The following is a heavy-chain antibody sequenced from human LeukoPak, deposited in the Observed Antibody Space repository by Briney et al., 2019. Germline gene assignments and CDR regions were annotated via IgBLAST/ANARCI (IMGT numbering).Heavy chain of an antibody. Sequence: SETLSLTCTVSGGSISSYYWSWIRQPPGKGLEWIGYIYYSGSTNYNPSLKSRVTISVDTSKNQFSLKLSSVTAADTAVYCCAREHYDFWSGLPYNWFDPWGQGTLVTVSS. D-gene: IGHD3-3*01. J-gene: IGHJ5*02. V-gene: IGHV4-59*01. CDR3: AREHYDFWSGLPYNWFDP. CDR2: IYYSGST. CDR1: GGSISSYY.